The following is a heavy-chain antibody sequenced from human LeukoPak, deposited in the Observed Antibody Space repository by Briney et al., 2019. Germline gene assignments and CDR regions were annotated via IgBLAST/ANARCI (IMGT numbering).Heavy chain of an antibody. Sequence: GGSLRLSCAASGFTFSSYWMSWVRQAPGKGLEWVANIKQDGSEKYYVDSVKGRFTISRDNAKNSLYLQMNSLRAEDTAVYYCARVGYCSGGSCHGHFDYWGQGTLVTVSS. D-gene: IGHD2-15*01. CDR1: GFTFSSYW. CDR2: IKQDGSEK. J-gene: IGHJ4*02. V-gene: IGHV3-7*04. CDR3: ARVGYCSGGSCHGHFDY.